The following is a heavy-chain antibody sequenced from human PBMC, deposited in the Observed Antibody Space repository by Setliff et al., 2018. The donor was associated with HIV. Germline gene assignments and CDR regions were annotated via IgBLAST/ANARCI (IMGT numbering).Heavy chain of an antibody. CDR2: VNHNGNI. Sequence: SETLSLTCAVYGGSFSGYYWNWIRQSPGKGLEWIVEVNHNGNINYNPSLKSRVTVSVDTSKTQYSLKMVSVTAADTAMYYCAISIVGVTSEMYWAQGTLVTVSS. J-gene: IGHJ4*02. CDR1: GGSFSGYY. V-gene: IGHV4-34*01. CDR3: AISIVGVTSEMY. D-gene: IGHD2-21*02.